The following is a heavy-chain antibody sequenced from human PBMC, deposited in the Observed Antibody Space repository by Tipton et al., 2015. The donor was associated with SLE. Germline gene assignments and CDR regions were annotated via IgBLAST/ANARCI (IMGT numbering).Heavy chain of an antibody. CDR3: ARDPGGDYPLYGMDV. Sequence: LRLSCAASGFTFSSYNMNWVRQAPGKGLEWIGSIYYSGSTNYNPSLKSRVTISVDTSKNQFSLKLSSVTAADTAVYYCARDPGGDYPLYGMDVWGQGTTVTVSS. D-gene: IGHD3-16*01. CDR2: IYYSGST. CDR1: GFTFSSYN. V-gene: IGHV4-59*12. J-gene: IGHJ6*02.